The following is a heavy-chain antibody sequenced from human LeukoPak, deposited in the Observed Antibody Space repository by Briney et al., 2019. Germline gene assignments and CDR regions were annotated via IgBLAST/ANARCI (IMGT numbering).Heavy chain of an antibody. Sequence: GSLRLSCAASGFAFSSYWMSWVRQAPGKGLEWVATIKRDGSDTYYVDSVKGRFTISRDNAKTSLYLQLNSLRAEDTAVYYCARGAYXSSTPRXWGQGTLVTVSS. D-gene: IGHD6-6*01. J-gene: IGHJ4*02. CDR1: GFAFSSYW. V-gene: IGHV3-7*01. CDR2: IKRDGSDT. CDR3: ARGAYXSSTPRX.